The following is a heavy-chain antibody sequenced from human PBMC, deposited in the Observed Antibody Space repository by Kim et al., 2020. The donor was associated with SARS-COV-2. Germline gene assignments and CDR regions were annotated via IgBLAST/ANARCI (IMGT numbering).Heavy chain of an antibody. J-gene: IGHJ4*02. CDR1: GFTFTYYA. CDR2: LSGSGSNK. CDR3: ASPLHLGELSSFDY. Sequence: GGSLRLSCAASGFTFTYYAMSWVRQAPGKGLEWVSLSGSGSNKYYADSVKGRFTISRDNSENTLYLQMNSLRVEDTAVYYCASPLHLGELSSFDYWGQGTLVTVSS. V-gene: IGHV3-23*01. D-gene: IGHD3-16*02.